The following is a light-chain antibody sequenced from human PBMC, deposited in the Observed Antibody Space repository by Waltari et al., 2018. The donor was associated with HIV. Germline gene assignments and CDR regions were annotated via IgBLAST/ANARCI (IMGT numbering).Light chain of an antibody. Sequence: AIRLTQSPSSFSASTGDRVTINCLPTHDIGTYLAWFRKKPGEAPQLLIYAASSLENGVPPRFSGSGSGTNFSLTISCLQSDDFATYFCQQYYNYPVTFGQGTRLDIK. CDR3: QQYYNYPVT. V-gene: IGKV1-8*01. CDR2: AAS. J-gene: IGKJ5*01. CDR1: HDIGTY.